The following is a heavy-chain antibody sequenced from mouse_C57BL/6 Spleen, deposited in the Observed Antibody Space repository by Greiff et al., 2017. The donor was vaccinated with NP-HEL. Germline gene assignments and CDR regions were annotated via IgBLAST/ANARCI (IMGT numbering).Heavy chain of an antibody. Sequence: DVQLQESGPGMVKPSQSLSLTCTVTGYSITSGYDWHWIRHFPGNKLEWMGYISYSGSTNYNPSLKSRISITHDTSKNHFFLKLNSVTTEDTATYYCARGDYYRRYFDVWGTGTTVTVSS. D-gene: IGHD1-1*01. CDR3: ARGDYYRRYFDV. CDR1: GYSITSGYD. J-gene: IGHJ1*03. CDR2: ISYSGST. V-gene: IGHV3-1*01.